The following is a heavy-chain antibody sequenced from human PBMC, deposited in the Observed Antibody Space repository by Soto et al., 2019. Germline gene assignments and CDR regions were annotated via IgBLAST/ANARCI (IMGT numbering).Heavy chain of an antibody. CDR3: ARGYGGYFDD. J-gene: IGHJ4*02. CDR2: ITPLFETT. V-gene: IGHV1-69*01. CDR1: GVTINSFA. D-gene: IGHD4-17*01. Sequence: QVQLVQSGAEVKKPGSSVKVSCKASGVTINSFAVTWVRQAPGQGFQWLGGITPLFETTNYAQNCQGRVTITADESTTTSYMELRGLASEDTAVYYCARGYGGYFDDWGQGTLVIVSS.